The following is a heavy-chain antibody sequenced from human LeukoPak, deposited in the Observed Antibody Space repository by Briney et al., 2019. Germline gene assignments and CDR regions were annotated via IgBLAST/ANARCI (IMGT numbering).Heavy chain of an antibody. J-gene: IGHJ3*02. CDR3: ARSSKSYCSSTSCYFGDAFGI. CDR2: IGSAGDA. D-gene: IGHD2-2*01. Sequence: GGSLRLSCAASGFTFSSYDMHWVRQATGKGLECVSAIGSAGDAYYPGSVKGRFTMSRENAKTSLYLQMNSLRAGDTAVYYCARSSKSYCSSTSCYFGDAFGIWGQGTVVTVSS. V-gene: IGHV3-13*04. CDR1: GFTFSSYD.